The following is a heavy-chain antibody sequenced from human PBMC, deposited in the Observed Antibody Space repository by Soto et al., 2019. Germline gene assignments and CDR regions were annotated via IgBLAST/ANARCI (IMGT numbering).Heavy chain of an antibody. D-gene: IGHD2-15*01. Sequence: GASVKVSCKASGYTFTSYYMHWVRQAPGQGLEWMGIINPSGGSTSYAQKFQGRVTMTRDTSTSTVYMELSSLRSEDTAVYYCAREGGYCSGGSCYSWGNWFDRRGQGTLVTVSS. V-gene: IGHV1-46*01. CDR2: INPSGGST. CDR3: AREGGYCSGGSCYSWGNWFDR. J-gene: IGHJ5*02. CDR1: GYTFTSYY.